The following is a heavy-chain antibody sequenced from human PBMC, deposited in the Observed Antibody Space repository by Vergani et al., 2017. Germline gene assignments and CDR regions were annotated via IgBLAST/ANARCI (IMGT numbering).Heavy chain of an antibody. V-gene: IGHV1-69*02. CDR2: IIPILGIA. Sequence: QVQLVQSGAEVKKPGSSVKVSCKASGGTFSSYTISWVRQAPGQGLEWMGRIIPILGIANYAQKFQGRVTITADKSTSTAYMELSSLRSEDTAVYYCARDRYSGSYWDRTALDYWGQGTLVTVSS. CDR3: ARDRYSGSYWDRTALDY. D-gene: IGHD1-26*01. J-gene: IGHJ4*02. CDR1: GGTFSSYT.